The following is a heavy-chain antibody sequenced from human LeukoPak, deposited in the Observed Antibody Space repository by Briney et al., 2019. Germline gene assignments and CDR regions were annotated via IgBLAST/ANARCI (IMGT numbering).Heavy chain of an antibody. D-gene: IGHD3-3*01. CDR3: ARLAAGWLAAFSEYYFDY. V-gene: IGHV1-2*02. J-gene: IGHJ4*02. CDR2: INPNSGGT. Sequence: ASVKVSCKASGYTFTGYYMHWVRQAPGQGLEWMGWINPNSGGTNYAQKFQGRVTMTRDTSISTAYMELSRLRSEDTAVYYCARLAAGWLAAFSEYYFDYWGQGTLVTVSS. CDR1: GYTFTGYY.